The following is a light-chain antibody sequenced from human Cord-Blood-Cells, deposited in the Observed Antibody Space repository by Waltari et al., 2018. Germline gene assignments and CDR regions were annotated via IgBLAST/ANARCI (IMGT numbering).Light chain of an antibody. Sequence: IQMTQSTSSLSAPVGHRVTITCRASQSISSYLNWYPQKPGKAPKLLIYAASSLQSGVPSRFSGSGSGTDFTLTISSLQPEDFATYYCQQRYSTPRTVGQGTKVEIK. CDR1: QSISSY. CDR3: QQRYSTPRT. V-gene: IGKV1-39*01. CDR2: AAS. J-gene: IGKJ1*01.